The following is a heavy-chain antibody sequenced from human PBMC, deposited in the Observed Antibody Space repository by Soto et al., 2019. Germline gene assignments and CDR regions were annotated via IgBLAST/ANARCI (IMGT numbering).Heavy chain of an antibody. Sequence: ETLSLTCTLSGGSVRAPDWWNWVRQSPDKGLEWIAEVHISGHSNYNPSLRSRVSVSIDSSKNQFYLNLNSVTAADTAIYYCARVRQGCSANNCYFDPWGQGTQVTAPQ. V-gene: IGHV4-4*02. CDR3: ARVRQGCSANNCYFDP. D-gene: IGHD1-1*01. J-gene: IGHJ5*01. CDR2: VHISGHS. CDR1: GGSVRAPDW.